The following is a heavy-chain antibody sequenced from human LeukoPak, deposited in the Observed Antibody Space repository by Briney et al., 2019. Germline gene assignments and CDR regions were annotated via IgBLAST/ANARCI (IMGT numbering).Heavy chain of an antibody. CDR2: INWNSGSI. J-gene: IGHJ5*02. CDR1: GFTFEDYA. D-gene: IGHD1-14*01. CDR3: IKDRRNPYRPEGPFDP. Sequence: GGSLRLSCAASGFTFEDYAMHWVRQAPGKGLEWVSGINWNSGSIGYADSVKGRFTISRDNVMNSLYLQMNSLRPEDTALYYCIKDRRNPYRPEGPFDPWGQGTLVTVSS. V-gene: IGHV3-9*01.